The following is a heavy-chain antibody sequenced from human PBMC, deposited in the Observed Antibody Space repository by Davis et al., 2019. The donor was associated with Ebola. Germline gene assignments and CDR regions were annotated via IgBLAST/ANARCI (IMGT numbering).Heavy chain of an antibody. V-gene: IGHV4-39*07. Sequence: SETLSLTCTVSGGPISSSSYYWGWIRQPPGKGLEWIGSIYYSGSTYYNPSLKRRVTISVDTSKNQFSLKLSSVTAADTAVYYCAREALTVTTGYYYYYGMDVWGQGTTVTVSS. D-gene: IGHD4-11*01. J-gene: IGHJ6*02. CDR2: IYYSGST. CDR3: AREALTVTTGYYYYYGMDV. CDR1: GGPISSSSYY.